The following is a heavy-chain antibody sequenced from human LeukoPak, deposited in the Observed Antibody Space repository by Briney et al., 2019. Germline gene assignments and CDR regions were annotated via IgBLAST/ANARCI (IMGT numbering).Heavy chain of an antibody. Sequence: SETLSLTCTVSGGSISSYYWSWIRQPPGKGLEWIGYIYYTGNTNYNPSLKSRVTISVDTSKNQFSLKLSSVTAADTAVYYCARDRSPASSGYSYFDYWGQGTLVTVSS. CDR2: IYYTGNT. CDR1: GGSISSYY. CDR3: ARDRSPASSGYSYFDY. D-gene: IGHD3-22*01. J-gene: IGHJ4*02. V-gene: IGHV4-59*01.